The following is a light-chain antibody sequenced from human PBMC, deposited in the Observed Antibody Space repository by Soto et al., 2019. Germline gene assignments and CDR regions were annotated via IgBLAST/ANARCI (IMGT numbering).Light chain of an antibody. CDR1: SSSIGSNY. Sequence: QSVLTQPPSVSAAPGQKVTISCSGSSSSIGSNYVSWYQQLPGTAPKLLIYENDMRPSGIPDRFSGSKSGTSATLGITGLQTGDEDDYYCGTWDSSLSAYVFGTGTKLTVL. V-gene: IGLV1-51*02. CDR2: END. CDR3: GTWDSSLSAYV. J-gene: IGLJ1*01.